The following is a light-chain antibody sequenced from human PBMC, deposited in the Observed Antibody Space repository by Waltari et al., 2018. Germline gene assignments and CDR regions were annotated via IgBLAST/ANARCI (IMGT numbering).Light chain of an antibody. V-gene: IGLV2-14*01. CDR2: EVS. CDR1: SSDIGGYNY. Sequence: QSALTQPASVSGSPGQSITISCIGTSSDIGGYNYVSWYQQSPGKAPKLLIFEVSNRPAGGSHRSSGSKSGNTAALTIYGLQAEDEADYYCSSYTSSTTWLFGGGTKLTVL. J-gene: IGLJ3*02. CDR3: SSYTSSTTWL.